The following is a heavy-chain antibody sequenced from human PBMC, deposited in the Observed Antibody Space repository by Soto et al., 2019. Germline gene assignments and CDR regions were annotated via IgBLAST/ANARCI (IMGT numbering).Heavy chain of an antibody. CDR1: GGSISSYY. V-gene: IGHV4-59*08. J-gene: IGHJ5*02. Sequence: SETLSLTCTVSGGSISSYYSSWYRQPPGKGLDCIGYIYDSGSPNYNPALKSRVTISVDTSKNQFSLKLSSVTAADTAVYYCARHGRYYYGSGSYYLYWFDPWGQGTLVTVSS. CDR2: IYDSGSP. D-gene: IGHD3-10*01. CDR3: ARHGRYYYGSGSYYLYWFDP.